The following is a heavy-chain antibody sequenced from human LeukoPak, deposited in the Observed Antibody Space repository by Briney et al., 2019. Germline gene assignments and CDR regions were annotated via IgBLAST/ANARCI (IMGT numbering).Heavy chain of an antibody. D-gene: IGHD1-26*01. V-gene: IGHV1-18*01. CDR2: ISAYNGNT. CDR3: ATLNSGSYPYYFDY. J-gene: IGHJ4*02. CDR1: GYTFTSYG. Sequence: ASVKVSCKASGYTFTSYGISWVRQAPGQGLEWMGWISAYNGNTNYAQKLQGRVTMTTDTSTSTAYMELRSLRSDDTAVYYCATLNSGSYPYYFDYWGQGTLVTVSS.